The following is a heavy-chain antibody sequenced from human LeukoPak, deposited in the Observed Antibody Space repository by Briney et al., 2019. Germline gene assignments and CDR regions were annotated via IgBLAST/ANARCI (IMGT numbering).Heavy chain of an antibody. CDR2: IKSDGSRT. J-gene: IGHJ4*02. CDR3: ARELPFDY. CDR1: GFTFSSYA. Sequence: GGSLRLSCAASGFTFSSYAMPWVRQAPGKGLVWVSRIKSDGSRTDYADSVKGRFTISRDNAKNTLYLQMNSLRAEDTAVYYCARELPFDYWGQGTLVTVPS. V-gene: IGHV3-74*01. D-gene: IGHD2-15*01.